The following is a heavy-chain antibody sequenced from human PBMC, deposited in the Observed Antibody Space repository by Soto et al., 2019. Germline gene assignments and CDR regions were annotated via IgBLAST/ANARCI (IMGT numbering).Heavy chain of an antibody. V-gene: IGHV3-7*05. CDR1: GFTFTNYW. CDR2: IKQDGSAK. CDR3: VRDSYTNAWDWPHNDY. D-gene: IGHD2-2*02. J-gene: IGHJ4*02. Sequence: EVQLVQTGGGLVQPGGSLRLSCAASGFTFTNYWMTWVRQAPGKGLEWVANIKQDGSAKHYVDSVKGRFTISRDNAEKSLYLQMNSLRVEDTAVYYCVRDSYTNAWDWPHNDYWGQGTLVTVSS.